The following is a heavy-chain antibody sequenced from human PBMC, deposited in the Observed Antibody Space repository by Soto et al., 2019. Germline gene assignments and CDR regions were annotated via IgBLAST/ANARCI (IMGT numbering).Heavy chain of an antibody. CDR1: GGSFSGYY. J-gene: IGHJ5*02. CDR2: INHSGST. V-gene: IGHV4-34*01. D-gene: IGHD5-18*01. Sequence: SETLSLTCAVYGGSFSGYYWSWIRQPPGKGLEWIGEINHSGSTNYNPSLKGRVTISVDTSKNQFSLKLSSVTAADTAVYYCARNRRIQLWLSWFDPWGQGTLVTVSS. CDR3: ARNRRIQLWLSWFDP.